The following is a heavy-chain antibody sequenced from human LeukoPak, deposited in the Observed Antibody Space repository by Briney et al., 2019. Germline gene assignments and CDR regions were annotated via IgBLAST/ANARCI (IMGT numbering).Heavy chain of an antibody. J-gene: IGHJ4*02. CDR1: GYTFTGYY. D-gene: IGHD6-13*01. CDR3: ARSGIGIAAAGTNFDY. V-gene: IGHV1-18*04. CDR2: ISAYNGNT. Sequence: ASVKVSCKASGYTFTGYYMHWVRQAPGRGLEWMGWISAYNGNTNYAQKLQGRVTMTTDTSTSTAYMELRSLRSDDTAVYYCARSGIGIAAAGTNFDYWGQGTLVTVSS.